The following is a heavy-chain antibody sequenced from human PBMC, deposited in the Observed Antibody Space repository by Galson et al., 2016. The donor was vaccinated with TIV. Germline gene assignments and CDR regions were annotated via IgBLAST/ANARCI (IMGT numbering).Heavy chain of an antibody. J-gene: IGHJ6*02. CDR2: ISWNRGNI. CDR1: GFTFDDYA. Sequence: SLRLSCAASGFTFDDYAMHWVRQAPGKGLEWVSGISWNRGNIAYADSVKGRFTITRDNVKKSLYLQMNSLRAEDTALYYCAKDTRRGCDNSNCYTHNYYYYGMDVWGQGTTVTVSS. D-gene: IGHD3-16*02. CDR3: AKDTRRGCDNSNCYTHNYYYYGMDV. V-gene: IGHV3-9*01.